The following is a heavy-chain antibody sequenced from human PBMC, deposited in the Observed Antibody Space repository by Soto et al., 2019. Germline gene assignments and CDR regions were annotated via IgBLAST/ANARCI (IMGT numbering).Heavy chain of an antibody. J-gene: IGHJ4*02. CDR3: AKGGLYSGRWTEVY. CDR2: ISGSGDIT. D-gene: IGHD2-21*01. Sequence: EVQLLESGGALVHPVWSLSLSCAASGFTFSSYAMSWVRQVPGKGREWDSSISGSGDITHNADSVKGRVTISRDNAKNTLYLPLHSLAADDTAVYYWAKGGLYSGRWTEVYWGQGTLVTVSS. CDR1: GFTFSSYA. V-gene: IGHV3-23*01.